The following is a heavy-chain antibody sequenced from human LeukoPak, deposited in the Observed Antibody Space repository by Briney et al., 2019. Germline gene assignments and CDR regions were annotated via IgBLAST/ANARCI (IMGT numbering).Heavy chain of an antibody. CDR1: GLTFSSYG. Sequence: GRSLRLSCAASGLTFSSYGMHWVRQAPGKGLEWVAVIWYDGSNKYYADSVKGRFTISRDNSKNTLYLQMNSLRAEDTAVYYCARGNYYDSSGYYYYFDYWGQGTLVTVSS. J-gene: IGHJ4*02. D-gene: IGHD3-22*01. V-gene: IGHV3-33*08. CDR2: IWYDGSNK. CDR3: ARGNYYDSSGYYYYFDY.